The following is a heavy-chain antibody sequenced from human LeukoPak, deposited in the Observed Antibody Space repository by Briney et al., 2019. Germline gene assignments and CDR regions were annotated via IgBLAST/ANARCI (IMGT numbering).Heavy chain of an antibody. CDR3: AKAVTYGSGGFDY. V-gene: IGHV3-23*01. CDR1: GFTFNSYA. CDR2: ISGSGGAT. D-gene: IGHD3-10*01. J-gene: IGHJ4*02. Sequence: QSGGSLRLSCAASGFTFNSYAMTWVRQTPGKGLEWVSAISGSGGATYYADSVKGRFTISRDNSKNTLYLQMNSLRAEDTAVYYCAKAVTYGSGGFDYWGQGTLVTVSS.